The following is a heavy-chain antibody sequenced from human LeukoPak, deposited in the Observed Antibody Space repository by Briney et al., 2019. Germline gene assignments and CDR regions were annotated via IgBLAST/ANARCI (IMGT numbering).Heavy chain of an antibody. CDR1: GGSISSYY. CDR3: ARSSSGYYPHTFDY. CDR2: IYYSGST. J-gene: IGHJ4*02. Sequence: PSETLSLTCTVSGGSISSYYWSWIRQPPGKGLEWIGYIYYSGSTNYNPSLKSRVTISVDTSKNQFPLKLSSVTAADTAVYYCARSSSGYYPHTFDYWGQGTLVTVSS. V-gene: IGHV4-59*01. D-gene: IGHD3-22*01.